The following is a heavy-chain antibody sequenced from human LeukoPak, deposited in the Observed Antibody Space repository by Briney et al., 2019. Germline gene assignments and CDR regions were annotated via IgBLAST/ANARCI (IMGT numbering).Heavy chain of an antibody. Sequence: GASVKVSCKASGYTFTSSDINWVRQATGQGLEWMGGIIPIFGTANYAQKFQGRVTITADKSTSTAYMELRSLRSDDTAVYYCARGSGSYYHPFDYWGQGTLVTVSS. CDR3: ARGSGSYYHPFDY. J-gene: IGHJ4*02. CDR2: IIPIFGTA. V-gene: IGHV1-69*06. CDR1: GYTFTSSD. D-gene: IGHD1-26*01.